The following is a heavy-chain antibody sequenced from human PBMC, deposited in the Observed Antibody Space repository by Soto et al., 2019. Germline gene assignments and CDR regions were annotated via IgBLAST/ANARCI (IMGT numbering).Heavy chain of an antibody. CDR1: GYTFTSVG. J-gene: IGHJ3*02. V-gene: IGHV1-18*01. Sequence: LVKVSCNASGYTFTSVGVSWVRQAPGQGLECMGWIIGYNGDTNDXXKVQVRVXXTADASRSIGXVELSXLGSDDTAVVYCARGYYDSSQLAYAISRQGTIVTDS. D-gene: IGHD3-22*01. CDR2: IIGYNGDT. CDR3: ARGYYDSSQLAYAI.